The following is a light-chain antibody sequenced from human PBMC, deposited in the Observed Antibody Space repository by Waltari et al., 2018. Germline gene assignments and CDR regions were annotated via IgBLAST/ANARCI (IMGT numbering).Light chain of an antibody. V-gene: IGKV1-9*01. CDR3: HQFKTYPRT. CDR2: AAF. CDR1: QDISSY. J-gene: IGKJ5*01. Sequence: IQLTQSPSTLSASVGDRVTITSRASQDISSYLAWYQQKPGKAPNLLMYAAFTLQSGVPSMFSSIGSGTDFTLTISSLQPEDFATYYCHQFKTYPRTSGQGTRPEIK.